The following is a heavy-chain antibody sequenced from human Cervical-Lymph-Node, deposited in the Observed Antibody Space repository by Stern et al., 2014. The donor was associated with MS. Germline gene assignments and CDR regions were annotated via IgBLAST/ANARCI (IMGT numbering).Heavy chain of an antibody. Sequence: QMQLVQSGGGVVQPGRSLRLSCAASGFSFSRYAMHWVRQATGKGLEWEAIRWYDGSNPYYADSVTGRFTISRDNFKNTLYLQMNSLRAEDTAVYYCASAYSSSHYYFDYWGQGTLVTVSS. CDR3: ASAYSSSHYYFDY. D-gene: IGHD6-13*01. V-gene: IGHV3-33*01. CDR2: RWYDGSNP. CDR1: GFSFSRYA. J-gene: IGHJ4*02.